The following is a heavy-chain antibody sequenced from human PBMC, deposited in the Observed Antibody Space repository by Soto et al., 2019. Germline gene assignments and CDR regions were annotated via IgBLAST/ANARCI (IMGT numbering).Heavy chain of an antibody. D-gene: IGHD2-2*01. J-gene: IGHJ4*02. CDR2: ISYDGSKI. V-gene: IGHV3-30*18. Sequence: QVQLVESGGGVVQPGRSLRLSCAASGFTFNSYGMHWVRQAPGKGLEWVAGISYDGSKIYYADSVKGRFTISRDNSKNTRYLQMDSLRAEDTAVYYCAKDAKSFLLVVPVPPDYWGQGTLVTVSS. CDR3: AKDAKSFLLVVPVPPDY. CDR1: GFTFNSYG.